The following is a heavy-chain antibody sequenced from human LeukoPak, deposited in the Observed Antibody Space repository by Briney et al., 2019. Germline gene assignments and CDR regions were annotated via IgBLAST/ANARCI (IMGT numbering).Heavy chain of an antibody. CDR2: IESDGTST. CDR1: GFTFTTSW. D-gene: IGHD4-17*01. V-gene: IGHV3-74*01. J-gene: IGHJ3*01. Sequence: GGSLRLSCAASGFTFTTSWMHWFRQAPGKGLVWVSRIESDGTSTTYADSVKGRFTISRDNAKNTLYLQMNSLRAEDTAVYYCARDYGDAFDVWGQGTMVTVSS. CDR3: ARDYGDAFDV.